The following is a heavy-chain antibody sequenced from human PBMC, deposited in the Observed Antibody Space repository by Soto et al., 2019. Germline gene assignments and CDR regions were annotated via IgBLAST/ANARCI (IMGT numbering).Heavy chain of an antibody. CDR3: ARPFGVKAIFASDV. CDR1: GFTFSSYW. V-gene: IGHV3-7*03. J-gene: IGHJ6*02. CDR2: IKQDGSEK. Sequence: EVQLVESGGGLVQPGGSLRLSCAASGFTFSSYWMSWVRQAPGKGLEWVANIKQDGSEKYCVDSVKGRFTISRDNAKNSLYLQMNSLRVEDTAVYYCARPFGVKAIFASDVWGQGTTVTVSS. D-gene: IGHD3-3*01.